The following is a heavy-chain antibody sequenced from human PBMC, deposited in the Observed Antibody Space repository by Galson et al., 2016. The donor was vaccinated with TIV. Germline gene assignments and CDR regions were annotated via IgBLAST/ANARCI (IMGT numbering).Heavy chain of an antibody. Sequence: SLRLSCAASGFRFSTYGMHWVRQAPGKGLEWLAAIWYDGSHTYYGDSVKGRFTISRDNSKNTLYLQMNSLRAEDTAVYYCASGSNYGDFGGPEFDYWGRGTLVTVSS. D-gene: IGHD4-17*01. CDR2: IWYDGSHT. V-gene: IGHV3-33*01. CDR1: GFRFSTYG. CDR3: ASGSNYGDFGGPEFDY. J-gene: IGHJ4*02.